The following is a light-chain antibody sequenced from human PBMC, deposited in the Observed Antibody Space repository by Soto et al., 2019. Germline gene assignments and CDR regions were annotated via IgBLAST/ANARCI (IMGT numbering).Light chain of an antibody. CDR1: QSVSNNY. Sequence: EIVLTQSPGTLSLSPGERATLSCRASQSVSNNYLAWYQQKPGQAPRLLIYGASSRATGIPDRFSGSGSGTDFTLTINRLEPEDFGVYYCQQHNTSPWLFGQGTKVDIK. J-gene: IGKJ1*01. CDR3: QQHNTSPWL. V-gene: IGKV3-20*01. CDR2: GAS.